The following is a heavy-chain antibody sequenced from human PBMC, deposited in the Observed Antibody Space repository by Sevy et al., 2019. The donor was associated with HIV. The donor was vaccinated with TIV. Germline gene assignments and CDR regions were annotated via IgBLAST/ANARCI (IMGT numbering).Heavy chain of an antibody. V-gene: IGHV3-48*01. CDR3: AREGGYSDQGMDV. CDR1: GFTFSSYS. J-gene: IGHJ6*02. CDR2: ISGSSTTI. Sequence: GGSLRLSCAASGFTFSSYSMNWVCQAPGKGLEGASYISGSSTTIYYADSVKGRFTISRDNAKNSLYLQMNSLRAEDTAVYYCAREGGYSDQGMDVWGQGTTVTVSS. D-gene: IGHD5-12*01.